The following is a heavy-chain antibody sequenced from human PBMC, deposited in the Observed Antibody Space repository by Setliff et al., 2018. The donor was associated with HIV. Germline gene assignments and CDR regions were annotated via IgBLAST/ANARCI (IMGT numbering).Heavy chain of an antibody. CDR1: GGSISSAY. Sequence: SETLSLTCAVSGGSISSAYWSWIRQPPGKGLEWMGYVFYTGFAAYNPSLKSRLTISVDTSKSQFSLTLTSVTAADTAVYYCARQMPIPGIAITPVDYWGQGALVTVSS. CDR2: VFYTGFA. V-gene: IGHV4-59*08. D-gene: IGHD5-12*01. CDR3: ARQMPIPGIAITPVDY. J-gene: IGHJ4*02.